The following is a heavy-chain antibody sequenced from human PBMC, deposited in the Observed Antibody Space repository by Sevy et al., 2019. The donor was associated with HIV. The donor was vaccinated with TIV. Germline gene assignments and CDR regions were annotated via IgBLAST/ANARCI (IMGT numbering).Heavy chain of an antibody. Sequence: SETLSLTCSVSVGSISGNFWTWIRQPPGKGLEWIGYIYYSGSTNSNPSLKSRVSISLDTSKNQFSLRLNSVTAADTAVYYCASGSASYYDAFDIWGQGTMVTVSS. D-gene: IGHD1-26*01. CDR1: VGSISGNF. V-gene: IGHV4-59*01. CDR2: IYYSGST. J-gene: IGHJ3*02. CDR3: ASGSASYYDAFDI.